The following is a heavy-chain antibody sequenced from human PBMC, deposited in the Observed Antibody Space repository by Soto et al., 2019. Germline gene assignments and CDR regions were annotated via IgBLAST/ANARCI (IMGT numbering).Heavy chain of an antibody. CDR3: ARLGGEGAFDI. Sequence: QVQLVQSGAEVKKPGASVKVSCKASGYTFTSYAMHWVRQAPGQRLEWMGWINAGNGNTKYSQKFQGRVTITRDTSASTAYMQLSSLRSEDTAVYYCARLGGEGAFDIWGQGTMVTVSS. CDR1: GYTFTSYA. J-gene: IGHJ3*02. CDR2: INAGNGNT. V-gene: IGHV1-3*01. D-gene: IGHD3-10*01.